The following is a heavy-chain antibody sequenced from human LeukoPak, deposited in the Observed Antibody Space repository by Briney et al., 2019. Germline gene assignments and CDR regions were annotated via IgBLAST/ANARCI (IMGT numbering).Heavy chain of an antibody. CDR1: GFTFSDYY. CDR2: ISSSSSYT. J-gene: IGHJ3*02. Sequence: GGSLRLSCAASGFTFSDYYMSWIRQAPGKGLEWVSYISSSSSYTNYADSVKGRFTISRDNAKNSLYRQMNSLRAEDTAVYYCARVVFAVAGVDAFDIWGQGTMVTVSS. CDR3: ARVVFAVAGVDAFDI. D-gene: IGHD6-19*01. V-gene: IGHV3-11*05.